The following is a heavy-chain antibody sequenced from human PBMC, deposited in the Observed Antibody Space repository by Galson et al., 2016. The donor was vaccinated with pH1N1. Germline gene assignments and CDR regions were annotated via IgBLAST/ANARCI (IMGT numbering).Heavy chain of an antibody. Sequence: SVKVSCKASNHTFTAYSLSWVRQAPGQGLEWMAWISAYNGDTKYAQKFQGRVTMTTDTSANTAYMELTGLRSDDTAVYYCARHRSAGSGALTFWYFDLWGRGTLVTVSS. V-gene: IGHV1-18*01. CDR3: ARHRSAGSGALTFWYFDL. J-gene: IGHJ2*01. D-gene: IGHD3-16*01. CDR1: NHTFTAYS. CDR2: ISAYNGDT.